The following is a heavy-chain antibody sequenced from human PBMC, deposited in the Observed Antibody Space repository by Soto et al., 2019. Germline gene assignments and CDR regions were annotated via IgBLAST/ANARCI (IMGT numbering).Heavy chain of an antibody. CDR3: ARGVVLPAAIRACMDV. CDR2: INHSGST. D-gene: IGHD2-2*01. Sequence: SETLSLTCAVYGGSFSGYYWSWIRQPPGKGLEWIGEINHSGSTNYNPSLKSRVTISVDTSKNQFSLKLSSVTAADTAVYYCARGVVLPAAIRACMDVWGQGTTVTVSS. V-gene: IGHV4-34*01. CDR1: GGSFSGYY. J-gene: IGHJ6*02.